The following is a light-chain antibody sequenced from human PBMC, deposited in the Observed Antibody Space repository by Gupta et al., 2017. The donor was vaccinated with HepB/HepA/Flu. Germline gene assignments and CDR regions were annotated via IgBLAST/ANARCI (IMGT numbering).Light chain of an antibody. CDR2: DVS. Sequence: QSALTHPASMSVSPGQSITISCTGTSSDVGGYNYVSWYQQHPGKAPKLMIYDVSNRPSGVSNRFSGSKSGNTASLTISGLQAEDEADYYCSSYTSSSTLVFGGGTKLTVL. V-gene: IGLV2-14*01. CDR1: SSDVGGYNY. J-gene: IGLJ2*01. CDR3: SSYTSSSTLV.